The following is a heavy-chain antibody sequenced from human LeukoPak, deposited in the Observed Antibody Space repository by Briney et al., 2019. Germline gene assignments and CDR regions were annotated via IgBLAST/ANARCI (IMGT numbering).Heavy chain of an antibody. V-gene: IGHV4-59*01. CDR2: IYYSGST. J-gene: IGHJ4*02. D-gene: IGHD3-3*01. Sequence: EPSETLSLTCTVSGGSISSYYWSWIRQPPGKGLEWIGYIYYSGSTNYNPSLKSRVTISVDTSKNQFSLKLSSVTAADTAVYYCALGGIFGVVFDYWGQGTLVTVSS. CDR1: GGSISSYY. CDR3: ALGGIFGVVFDY.